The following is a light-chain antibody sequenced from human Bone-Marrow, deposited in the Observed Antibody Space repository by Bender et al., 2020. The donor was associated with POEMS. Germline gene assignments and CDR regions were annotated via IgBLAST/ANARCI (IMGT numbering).Light chain of an antibody. V-gene: IGLV1-44*01. CDR1: SSKFGSYP. Sequence: QSVLTQPPSASGTPGQRVTIPCSGSSSKFGSYPVNWYQQLPGAAPKLVFFNNSQRPSGVPDRSSGSNPGTSASLAISGLLSDDEDDFYWATWDDRLNGWVFGGGTKLTVL. CDR3: ATWDDRLNGWV. CDR2: NNS. J-gene: IGLJ3*02.